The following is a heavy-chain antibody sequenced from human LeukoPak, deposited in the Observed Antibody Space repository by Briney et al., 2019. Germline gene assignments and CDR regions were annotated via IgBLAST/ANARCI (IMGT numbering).Heavy chain of an antibody. D-gene: IGHD4-17*01. V-gene: IGHV4-38-2*02. J-gene: IGHJ4*02. CDR2: ISHGGST. CDR3: ARDNGDYVVDY. Sequence: SETLSLTCAVSGSSISSDYYWGWIRQPPGKGLEWIGSISHGGSTYYSPSLKSRLTISVDTSKNQFSLNLSSVTAADTAVYYCARDNGDYVVDYWGQGTLVTVSS. CDR1: GSSISSDYY.